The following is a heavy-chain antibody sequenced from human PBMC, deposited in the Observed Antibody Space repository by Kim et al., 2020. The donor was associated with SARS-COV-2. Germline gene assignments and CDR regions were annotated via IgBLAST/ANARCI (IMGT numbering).Heavy chain of an antibody. CDR3: VRSTPEYCSSTSCYAPPYFDY. Sequence: GGSLRLSCSASGFTFSSYAMHWVRQAPGKGLEYVSAISSNGGSTYYADSVKGRFTISRDNSKNTLYLQMSSLRAEDTAVYYCVRSTPEYCSSTSCYAPPYFDYWGQGTLVTVSS. J-gene: IGHJ4*02. CDR2: ISSNGGST. V-gene: IGHV3-64D*09. CDR1: GFTFSSYA. D-gene: IGHD2-2*01.